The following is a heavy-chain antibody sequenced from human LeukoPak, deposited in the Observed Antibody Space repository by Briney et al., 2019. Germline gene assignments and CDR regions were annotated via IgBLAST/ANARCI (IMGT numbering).Heavy chain of an antibody. CDR1: GFTFSSYS. Sequence: QAGGSLRLSCAASGFTFSSYSMNWVRQAPGKGLEWVSYISSSSSTIYYADSVKGRFTISRDNAKNSLYLQMNSLRAEDTAVYYCARDPTGSRDAFDIWGQGTMVTVSS. V-gene: IGHV3-48*01. CDR3: ARDPTGSRDAFDI. CDR2: ISSSSSTI. D-gene: IGHD1-26*01. J-gene: IGHJ3*02.